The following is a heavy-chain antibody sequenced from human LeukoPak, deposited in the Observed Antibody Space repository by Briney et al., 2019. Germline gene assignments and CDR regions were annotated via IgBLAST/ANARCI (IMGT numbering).Heavy chain of an antibody. CDR2: ISYDGSNK. D-gene: IGHD3-3*01. V-gene: IGHV3-30*18. CDR1: GFTFSSYT. Sequence: GGSLRLSCTASGFTFSSYTMTWVRQAPGKGLEWVAVISYDGSNKYYADSVKGRFTISRDNSKNTLYLQMNSLRAEDTAVYYCAKDRSSFGVVTDSFDYWGQGTLVTVSS. J-gene: IGHJ4*02. CDR3: AKDRSSFGVVTDSFDY.